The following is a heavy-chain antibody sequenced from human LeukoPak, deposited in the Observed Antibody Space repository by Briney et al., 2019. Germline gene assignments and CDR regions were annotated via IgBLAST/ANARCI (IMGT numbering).Heavy chain of an antibody. V-gene: IGHV3-30*04. CDR1: GFTFSSYA. J-gene: IGHJ5*02. D-gene: IGHD2-15*01. Sequence: GGSLRLSCAASGFTFSSYAMHWVRQAPGKGLEWVAVISYDGSNKYYADSVKGRFTIPRDNSKNTLYLQMNSLRAEDTAVYYCARLSLLGTWGQGTLVTVSS. CDR2: ISYDGSNK. CDR3: ARLSLLGT.